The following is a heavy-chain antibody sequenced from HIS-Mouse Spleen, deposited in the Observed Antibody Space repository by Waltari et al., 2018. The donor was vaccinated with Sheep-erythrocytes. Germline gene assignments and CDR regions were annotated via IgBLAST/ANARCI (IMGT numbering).Heavy chain of an antibody. CDR2: INHSGST. D-gene: IGHD3-3*01. J-gene: IGHJ4*02. V-gene: IGHV4-34*01. CDR1: GGSFSGYY. CDR3: ARDEGTYYDFWSGYPPSYYFDY. Sequence: QVQLQQWGAGLLKPSETLSLTCAVYGGSFSGYYWSWIRQPPGKGLEWIGEINHSGSTNSNPSLKSRVTISVDTSKNQFSLKLSSVTAADTAVYYCARDEGTYYDFWSGYPPSYYFDYWGQGTLVTVSS.